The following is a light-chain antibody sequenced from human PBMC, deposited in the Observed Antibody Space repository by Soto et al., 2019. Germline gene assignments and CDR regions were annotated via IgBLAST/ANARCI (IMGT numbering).Light chain of an antibody. Sequence: IVLTQSPGTLSLSPGERATLSCRASQSVTGRYLAWYQQKPGQAPRLVIYGASDRATGIPDRFSGSGSGTDFTLTISRLEPEDFAVYYCQHYDDSPQVPFGGGTRVEI. CDR2: GAS. CDR1: QSVTGRY. J-gene: IGKJ4*01. V-gene: IGKV3-20*01. CDR3: QHYDDSPQVP.